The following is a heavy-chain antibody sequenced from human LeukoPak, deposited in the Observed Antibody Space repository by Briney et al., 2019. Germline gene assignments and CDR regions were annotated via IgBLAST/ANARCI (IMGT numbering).Heavy chain of an antibody. CDR2: INHSGST. J-gene: IGHJ4*02. CDR3: ARENHYYDSSGYYYALSGTYDY. Sequence: PGGSLRLSCAASGFTFSSYEMNWVRQPPGKGLEWIGEINHSGSTNYNPSLKSRVTISVDTSKNQFSLELSSVTAADTAVYYCARENHYYDSSGYYYALSGTYDYWDQGTLVTVSS. D-gene: IGHD3-22*01. CDR1: GFTFSSYE. V-gene: IGHV4-34*01.